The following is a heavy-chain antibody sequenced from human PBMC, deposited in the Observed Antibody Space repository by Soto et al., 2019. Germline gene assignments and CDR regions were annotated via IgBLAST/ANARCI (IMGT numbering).Heavy chain of an antibody. V-gene: IGHV3-66*01. CDR1: GFIVSSNY. J-gene: IGHJ2*01. D-gene: IGHD6-19*01. CDR2: LYSGGTT. Sequence: EVQLVESGGGLVQPGGSLRLSCAASGFIVSSNYMSWVRQAPGKGLEWVSVLYSGGTTHYPDSVKGRFTISRDNSKNTGYLQMNSRRVEDTAVYYCARDKAVALSASWHFDLWGRGTLVTVSS. CDR3: ARDKAVALSASWHFDL.